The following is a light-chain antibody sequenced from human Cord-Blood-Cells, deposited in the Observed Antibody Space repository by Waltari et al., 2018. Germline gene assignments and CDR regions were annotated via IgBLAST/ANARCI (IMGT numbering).Light chain of an antibody. CDR2: KDS. CDR1: ALPQPY. CDR3: QSADSSGTYVV. V-gene: IGLV3-25*02. J-gene: IGLJ2*01. Sequence: SYDLTQPPSVSVSPGQPARITCSGDALPQPYAYWYQQKPGQAPVLVIYKDSERPSGIPERFSGSSSGTTVTLTISGVQAEDEADYYCQSADSSGTYVVFGGGTKLTVL.